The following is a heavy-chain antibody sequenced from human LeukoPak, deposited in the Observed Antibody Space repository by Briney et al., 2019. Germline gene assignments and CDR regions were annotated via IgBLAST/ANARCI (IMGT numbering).Heavy chain of an antibody. CDR1: GFTFSSYG. D-gene: IGHD6-13*01. V-gene: IGHV3-30*18. CDR2: ISYDGSNK. Sequence: PGGSLRLSCAASGFTFSSYGMHWVRQAPGKGLERVGVISYDGSNKYYADSVKGRFTISRDNSKNTLYLQMNSLRAEDTAVYYCAKDRIAAAGTGEGFDYWGQGTPVTVSS. J-gene: IGHJ4*02. CDR3: AKDRIAAAGTGEGFDY.